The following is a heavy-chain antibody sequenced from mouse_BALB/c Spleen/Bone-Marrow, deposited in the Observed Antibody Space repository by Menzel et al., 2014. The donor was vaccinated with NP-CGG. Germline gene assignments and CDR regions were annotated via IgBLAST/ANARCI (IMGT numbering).Heavy chain of an antibody. CDR2: INPDSSTI. Sequence: EVKLMESGGGLVQPGGSLKLSCAASGFDFSRYWMSWVRQAPGKGLEWIGEINPDSSTINYTPSLKDKFIISRDNAKNTLYLRLNKVRSEDTALYYCARLDYYGYLNYLGQGTTPTVSS. CDR1: GFDFSRYW. CDR3: ARLDYYGYLNY. J-gene: IGHJ2*01. D-gene: IGHD1-1*01. V-gene: IGHV4-1*02.